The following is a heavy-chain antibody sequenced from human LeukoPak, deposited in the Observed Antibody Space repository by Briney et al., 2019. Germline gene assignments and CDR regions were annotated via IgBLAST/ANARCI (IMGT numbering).Heavy chain of an antibody. CDR2: MNPNSGNT. CDR3: ASVARAAPTQNWFDP. Sequence: ASVKVSCKASGYTFTSYDINWVRQATGQGLEWMGWMNPNSGNTGYAQKFQGRVTMTRNTSISAAYMELSSLRSEDTAVYYCASVARAAPTQNWFDPWGQGTLVTVSS. CDR1: GYTFTSYD. D-gene: IGHD2-15*01. J-gene: IGHJ5*02. V-gene: IGHV1-8*01.